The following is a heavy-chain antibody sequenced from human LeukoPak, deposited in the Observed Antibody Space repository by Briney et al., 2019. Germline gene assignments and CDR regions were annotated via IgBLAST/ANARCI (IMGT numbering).Heavy chain of an antibody. CDR3: ARDRGQSYFDY. Sequence: GGSLRLSCAASGFTFSSYGMHWVRQAPGKGLEWVAVISYDGSNKYYADSVKGRFTISRDNSKNTLYLQLNSLRAEDTAMYYCARDRGQSYFDYWGQGTLVTVSS. CDR1: GFTFSSYG. V-gene: IGHV3-30*03. D-gene: IGHD3-10*01. J-gene: IGHJ4*02. CDR2: ISYDGSNK.